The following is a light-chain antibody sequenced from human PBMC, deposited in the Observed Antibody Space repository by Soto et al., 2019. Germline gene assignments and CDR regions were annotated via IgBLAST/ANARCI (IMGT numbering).Light chain of an antibody. V-gene: IGKV3-15*01. CDR3: QQYNNWPPNMYT. CDR2: GAS. CDR1: QSVSSN. Sequence: EIVMTQSPATLSVSPGDRATLSCRASQSVSSNLAWYQQKPGQAPRLLIYGASTRATGIPARFSGSGSGTEFTLTISSLQSEDFAVYYCQQYNNWPPNMYTFGQGTKLEIK. J-gene: IGKJ2*01.